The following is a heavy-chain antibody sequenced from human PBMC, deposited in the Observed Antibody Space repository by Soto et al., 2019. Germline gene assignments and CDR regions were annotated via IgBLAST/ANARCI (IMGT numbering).Heavy chain of an antibody. CDR3: ARNGRADYAWGSYRTALDAFDI. CDR1: GFTFSSYT. D-gene: IGHD3-16*02. CDR2: ITSSSSHI. J-gene: IGHJ3*02. V-gene: IGHV3-21*01. Sequence: GGSLRLSCAASGFTFSSYTMTWVRQAPGKGLEWVSSITSSSSHIYYADSMKGRFTISRDNAKNSLYLQMNSLRPEDTSVYYCARNGRADYAWGSYRTALDAFDIWGQGTMVTVSS.